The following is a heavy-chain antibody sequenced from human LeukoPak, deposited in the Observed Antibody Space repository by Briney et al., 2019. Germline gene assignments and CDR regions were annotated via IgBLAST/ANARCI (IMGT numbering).Heavy chain of an antibody. Sequence: GGSLRLSCAVSGFTFSGFWMSWFRQAPGKGLEWVASINSDGSEGYYADVVKGRFTISRDNAKNSLYLQINSLRAEDTAVYYCARSSYSSSSSVWGQGTMVTVSS. CDR2: INSDGSEG. V-gene: IGHV3-7*03. CDR3: ARSSYSSSSSV. CDR1: GFTFSGFW. J-gene: IGHJ3*01. D-gene: IGHD6-6*01.